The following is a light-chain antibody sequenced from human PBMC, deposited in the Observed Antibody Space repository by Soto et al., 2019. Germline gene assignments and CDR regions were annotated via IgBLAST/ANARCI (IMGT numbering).Light chain of an antibody. CDR1: QDIRQY. V-gene: IGKV1-33*01. CDR2: DAS. Sequence: DIQMTQSPSSLSASIGDRVTITCQASQDIRQYLNWYQQKPGKAPTLLIYDASRLETGVPSTFRDSGSGTDFTFTVSSRQPEDIATYYCQVYNYISAGFTFGPGTKVDLK. CDR3: QVYNYISAGFT. J-gene: IGKJ3*01.